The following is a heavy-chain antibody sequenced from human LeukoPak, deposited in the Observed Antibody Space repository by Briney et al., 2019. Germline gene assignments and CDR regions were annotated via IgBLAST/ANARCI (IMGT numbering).Heavy chain of an antibody. V-gene: IGHV4-39*02. CDR1: GGSISSSSYY. J-gene: IGHJ5*02. CDR2: IYYSGST. D-gene: IGHD2-2*01. Sequence: SETLSLTCTVSGGSISSSSYYWGWIRQPPGKGLEWIGSIYYSGSTYYNPSLKSRVTISVDTSKNQFSLKLSSVTAADTAVYYCARDQRGRYCSSTSCDNWFDPWGQGTLVTVSS. CDR3: ARDQRGRYCSSTSCDNWFDP.